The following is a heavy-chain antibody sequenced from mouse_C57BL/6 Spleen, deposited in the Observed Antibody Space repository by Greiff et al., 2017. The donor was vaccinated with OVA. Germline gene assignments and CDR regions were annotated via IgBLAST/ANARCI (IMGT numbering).Heavy chain of an antibody. D-gene: IGHD2-14*01. J-gene: IGHJ4*01. Sequence: QVQLQQPGAELVRPGSSVKLSCKASGYTFTSYWMDWVKQRPGQGLEWIGNIYPSDSETHYNQKFKDKATLTVDKSSSTAYMQLSSLTSEDSAVYYCARWGVRRDYYAMDYWGQGTSVTASS. CDR3: ARWGVRRDYYAMDY. CDR1: GYTFTSYW. CDR2: IYPSDSET. V-gene: IGHV1-61*01.